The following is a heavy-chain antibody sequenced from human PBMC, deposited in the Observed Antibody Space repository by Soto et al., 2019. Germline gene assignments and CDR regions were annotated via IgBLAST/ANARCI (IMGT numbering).Heavy chain of an antibody. CDR3: ARRVAAHPYFDF. D-gene: IGHD6-6*01. CDR1: GYIFANDW. Sequence: PGESLKISCKGSGYIFANDWIAWVRQMPGKGLERMGIIFPGDSDTRYSPSFQGQVTISADKSINTAYLQWSSLKASDTAVYYCARRVAAHPYFDFWGQGALVTVSS. CDR2: IFPGDSDT. J-gene: IGHJ4*02. V-gene: IGHV5-51*01.